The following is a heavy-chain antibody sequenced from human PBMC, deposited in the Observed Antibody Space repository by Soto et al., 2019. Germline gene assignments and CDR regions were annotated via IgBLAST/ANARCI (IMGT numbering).Heavy chain of an antibody. D-gene: IGHD6-13*01. CDR2: ISGSGGST. J-gene: IGHJ3*02. V-gene: IGHV3-23*01. CDR1: GFTFSSYA. CDR3: AKDPQLVLDAFDI. Sequence: EVQLLESGGGLVQPGGSLRLSCAASGFTFSSYAMSWVRQAPGRGLEWVSAISGSGGSTYYADSVKGRFTISRDNSKNTLYLQMNSLRAEDTAVYYCAKDPQLVLDAFDIWGQGTMVTVSS.